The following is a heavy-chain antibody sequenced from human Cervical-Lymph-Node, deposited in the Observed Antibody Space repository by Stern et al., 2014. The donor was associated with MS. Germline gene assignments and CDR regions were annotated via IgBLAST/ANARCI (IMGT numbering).Heavy chain of an antibody. Sequence: EVQLEESGGGLVQPGGSLRLSCAASGFTFSSYWMSWVRQAPGKGLEWVANIKQDGSEKYYVDSVKGRFTISRDNAKNSLYLQMNSLRAEDTAVYYCAREGRSSSWYRMNYYYGMDVWGQGTTVTVSS. CDR1: GFTFSSYW. CDR2: IKQDGSEK. J-gene: IGHJ6*02. CDR3: AREGRSSSWYRMNYYYGMDV. V-gene: IGHV3-7*01. D-gene: IGHD6-13*01.